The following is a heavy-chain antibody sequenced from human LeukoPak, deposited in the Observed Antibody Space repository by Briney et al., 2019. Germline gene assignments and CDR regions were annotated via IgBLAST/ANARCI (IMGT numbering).Heavy chain of an antibody. J-gene: IGHJ4*02. CDR2: ISAYNGNT. Sequence: ASVKVSCKASGYTLTSYGISWVRQAPGQGLEWMGWISAYNGNTNYAQKLQGRVTMTTDTSASTAYMELRSLRSDDTAVYYCARDPRRSGEAYFDYWGQGTLVTVSS. CDR1: GYTLTSYG. V-gene: IGHV1-18*01. CDR3: ARDPRRSGEAYFDY. D-gene: IGHD2-15*01.